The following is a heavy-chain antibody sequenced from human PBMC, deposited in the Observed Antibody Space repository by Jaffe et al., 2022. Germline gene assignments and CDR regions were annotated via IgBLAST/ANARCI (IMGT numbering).Heavy chain of an antibody. Sequence: QVQLQQWGAGLLKPSETLSLTCAVYGGSFSGYYWSWIRQPPGKGLEWIGEINHSGSTNYNPSLKSRVTISVDTSKNQFSLKLSSVTAADTAVYYCARGPYDYIWGSYRYTSAEYYFDYWGQGTLVTVSS. CDR2: INHSGST. J-gene: IGHJ4*02. CDR3: ARGPYDYIWGSYRYTSAEYYFDY. D-gene: IGHD3-16*02. CDR1: GGSFSGYY. V-gene: IGHV4-34*01.